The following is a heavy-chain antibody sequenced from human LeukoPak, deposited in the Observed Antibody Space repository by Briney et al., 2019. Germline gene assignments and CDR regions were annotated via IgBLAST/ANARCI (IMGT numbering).Heavy chain of an antibody. CDR1: GYTFTTYA. CDR3: AREPTSGGLDY. J-gene: IGHJ4*02. Sequence: ASVKVSCKASGYTFTTYAMNWVRQAPGQGLEWMGWINTNTGSPTYAQGFTGRFVFSLDTSVSTAYLQISSLKAEDTAVYYCAREPTSGGLDYWGQGTLVTVSS. CDR2: INTNTGSP. D-gene: IGHD4-23*01. V-gene: IGHV7-4-1*02.